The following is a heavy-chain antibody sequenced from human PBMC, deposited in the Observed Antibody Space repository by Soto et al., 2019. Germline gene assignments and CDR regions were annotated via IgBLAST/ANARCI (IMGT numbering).Heavy chain of an antibody. CDR2: IKSKTDGGTT. CDR3: AADRCLNGVCYLGWW. CDR1: GVTFSNAW. J-gene: IGHJ4*02. D-gene: IGHD2-8*01. Sequence: EVQLVESGGGLVKPGGSLRLSCAASGVTFSNAWMNWVRQAPGKGLEWVGRIKSKTDGGTTDYAAPVKGRFTISRDDSKNTLYLQMNSLKTEDTAVYYCAADRCLNGVCYLGWWWGQGPLVTVSS. V-gene: IGHV3-15*07.